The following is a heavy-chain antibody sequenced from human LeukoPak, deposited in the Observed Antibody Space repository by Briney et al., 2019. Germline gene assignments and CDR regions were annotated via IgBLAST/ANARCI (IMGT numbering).Heavy chain of an antibody. V-gene: IGHV3-74*01. CDR2: IKSDGST. D-gene: IGHD3-10*01. Sequence: PGGPLRLSCAASGFTFSSYGMHWVRQTPGKGLMWVARIKSDGSTIYADSVQGRFTISRDNAKNMVYLRMNSLRADDTAIYYCTRAITYFYGSVTYDWFDSWGQGTRVTVSS. CDR3: TRAITYFYGSVTYDWFDS. J-gene: IGHJ5*01. CDR1: GFTFSSYG.